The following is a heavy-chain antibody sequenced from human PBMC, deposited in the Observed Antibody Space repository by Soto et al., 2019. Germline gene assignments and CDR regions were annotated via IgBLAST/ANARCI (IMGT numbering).Heavy chain of an antibody. Sequence: GGSLSLSSAASGFIFSSYAMTWVRQIPGKGLERVSIISGSSGNTYYADSAKGRFTISRDNSKYTLYLQMNSLRAESTALYYCAKNIGGKRNNYFDTWGQGTLVTISS. D-gene: IGHD2-15*01. CDR2: ISGSSGNT. CDR1: GFIFSSYA. J-gene: IGHJ4*02. V-gene: IGHV3-23*01. CDR3: AKNIGGKRNNYFDT.